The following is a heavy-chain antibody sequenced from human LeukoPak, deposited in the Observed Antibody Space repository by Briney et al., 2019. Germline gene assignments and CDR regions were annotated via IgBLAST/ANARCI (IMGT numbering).Heavy chain of an antibody. CDR2: IKKDGSEE. D-gene: IGHD3-22*01. V-gene: IGHV3-7*04. CDR3: ARAVSSGYYNLYFDY. Sequence: GSXRLSCAASGFTFSSYWMNWVRQAPGKGLEWVANIKKDGSEEFYVDSVKGRFTISRDNAKTSLYLQMNSLRAEDTAVYYCARAVSSGYYNLYFDYWGQGALVTVSS. J-gene: IGHJ4*02. CDR1: GFTFSSYW.